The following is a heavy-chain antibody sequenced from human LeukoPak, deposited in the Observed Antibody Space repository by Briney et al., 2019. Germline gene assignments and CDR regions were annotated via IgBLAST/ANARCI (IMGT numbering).Heavy chain of an antibody. Sequence: ATVKVSCKASGYSFIDYHINCVRQAPGQQLEGMGWIKTRSGATKYYIERFQGRFTMTRDTSISTAYMELSGLTYDDTAMYFCARDVIMGGSQGWFDPWGQGTLVTVSS. J-gene: IGHJ5*02. D-gene: IGHD2-8*01. V-gene: IGHV1-2*02. CDR3: ARDVIMGGSQGWFDP. CDR2: IKTRSGAT. CDR1: GYSFIDYH.